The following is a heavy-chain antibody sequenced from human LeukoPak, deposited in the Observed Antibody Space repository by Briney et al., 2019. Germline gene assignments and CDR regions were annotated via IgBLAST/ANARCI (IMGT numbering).Heavy chain of an antibody. CDR1: GFTFSSYW. J-gene: IGHJ4*02. D-gene: IGHD4-17*01. Sequence: GGSLRLSCAASGFTFSSYWMSWVRQAPGKGLEWVATIKQDGSEKDYVDSVKGRFTISRDNAKNSLYLQMNSLRAEDTAVYYCARDYGADYFDYWGQGTLVTVSS. CDR3: ARDYGADYFDY. V-gene: IGHV3-7*03. CDR2: IKQDGSEK.